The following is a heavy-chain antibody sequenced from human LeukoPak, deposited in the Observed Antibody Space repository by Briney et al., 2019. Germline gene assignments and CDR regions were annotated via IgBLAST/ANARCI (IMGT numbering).Heavy chain of an antibody. D-gene: IGHD4-17*01. J-gene: IGHJ4*02. CDR2: IYYSGST. V-gene: IGHV4-31*03. Sequence: SQTLSLTCTVSGGSISSGGYYWSWIRQHPGKGLEWIGYIYYSGSTYYNPSLKSRVTISVDTSKNQFSLKLSSVTAADTAVYYCARAVVAGDSFDYWGRGTLVTVSS. CDR3: ARAVVAGDSFDY. CDR1: GGSISSGGYY.